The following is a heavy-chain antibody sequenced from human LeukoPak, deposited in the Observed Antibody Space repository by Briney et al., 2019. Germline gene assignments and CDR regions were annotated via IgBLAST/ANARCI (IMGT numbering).Heavy chain of an antibody. V-gene: IGHV4-59*01. CDR1: GGSISTYY. CDR2: IYYSGST. Sequence: SETLSLTCTVSGGSISTYYWSWVRQPPGKGLEWIGYIYYSGSTNYNPSLKSRVTISVDTSKNQFSLNLNSVTAADTAEYFCARTPGSAYSPYYYMDVWGKGTTVTVSS. D-gene: IGHD3-3*01. J-gene: IGHJ6*03. CDR3: ARTPGSAYSPYYYMDV.